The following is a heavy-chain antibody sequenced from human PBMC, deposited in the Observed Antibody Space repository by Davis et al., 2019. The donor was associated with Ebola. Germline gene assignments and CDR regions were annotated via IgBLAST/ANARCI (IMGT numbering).Heavy chain of an antibody. V-gene: IGHV4-34*01. CDR3: ARRVAAAGSARGYYYGMDV. CDR2: INHSGST. J-gene: IGHJ6*02. Sequence: SETLSLTCAVYGGSFSGYYWSWIRQPPGKGLEWIGEINHSGSTNYNPSLKSRVTISVDTSKNQFSLKLSSVTAADTAVYYCARRVAAAGSARGYYYGMDVWGQGTTVTVSS. D-gene: IGHD6-13*01. CDR1: GGSFSGYY.